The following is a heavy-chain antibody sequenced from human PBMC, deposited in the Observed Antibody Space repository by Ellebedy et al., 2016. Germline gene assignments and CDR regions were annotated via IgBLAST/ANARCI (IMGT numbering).Heavy chain of an antibody. CDR1: GFTFSDYY. CDR3: ARALTYYYDSSGSDAFDI. CDR2: ISSSGSTI. Sequence: GGSLRLSCAASGFTFSDYYMSWIRQAPGKGLEWVSYISSSGSTIYYADTAKGRFTFPRDNAKNSLYLQMKSLRAEDAAVYYCARALTYYYDSSGSDAFDIWGQGTMVTVSS. J-gene: IGHJ3*02. V-gene: IGHV3-11*01. D-gene: IGHD3-22*01.